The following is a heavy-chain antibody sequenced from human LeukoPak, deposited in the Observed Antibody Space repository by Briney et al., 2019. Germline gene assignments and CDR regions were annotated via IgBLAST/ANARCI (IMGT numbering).Heavy chain of an antibody. V-gene: IGHV1-18*01. D-gene: IGHD2-2*02. CDR2: ISPYHGNR. Sequence: GASVKVSCKASGYTFTNYTITWVRQAPGQGLEWMGWISPYHGNRNYAQRLQGRVTMTTDTPTSTVYMELRSLRSDDTAVYYCARGPDSIPGPDYFAYWGQGTLVTVSS. CDR1: GYTFTNYT. J-gene: IGHJ4*02. CDR3: ARGPDSIPGPDYFAY.